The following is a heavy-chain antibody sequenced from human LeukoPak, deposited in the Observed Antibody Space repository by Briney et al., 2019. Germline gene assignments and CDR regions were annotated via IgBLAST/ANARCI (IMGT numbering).Heavy chain of an antibody. J-gene: IGHJ6*04. D-gene: IGHD2-2*01. CDR3: ARLIGYCSSTSCWDYYYYGMDV. CDR2: IYYSGST. Sequence: PSETLSLTCAVYGGSFSSYYWSWIRQPPGKGLEWIGYIYYSGSTNYNPSLKSRVTISVDTSKNQFSLKLSSVTAADTAVYYCARLIGYCSSTSCWDYYYYGMDVWGKGTTVTVSS. CDR1: GGSFSSYY. V-gene: IGHV4-59*01.